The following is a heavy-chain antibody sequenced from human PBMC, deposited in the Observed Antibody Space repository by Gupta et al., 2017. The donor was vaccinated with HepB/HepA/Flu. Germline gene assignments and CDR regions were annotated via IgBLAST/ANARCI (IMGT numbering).Heavy chain of an antibody. D-gene: IGHD2-2*01. CDR3: GREVGYAELAGYFGH. V-gene: IGHV3-21*01. CDR1: RCTFSSYS. J-gene: IGHJ4*02. Sequence: ELPLVESGGGLVKPGRSLRLCCAASRCTFSSYSLTLIRQAPGKGLEWVSSITSSISSISFAAAGKGRFNISSDKCNNSRYLQMNWMRAEDKALYYSGREVGYAELAGYFGHGCQRTMVTV. CDR2: ITSSISSI.